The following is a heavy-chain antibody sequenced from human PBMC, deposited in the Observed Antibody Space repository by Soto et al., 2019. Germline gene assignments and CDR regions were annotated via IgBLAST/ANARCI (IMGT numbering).Heavy chain of an antibody. D-gene: IGHD3-22*01. CDR2: ISSSSSYI. Sequence: EVQLVESGGGLVKPGGSLRLSCTASGFTFSSYSMNWVRQAPGKGLEWVSSISSSSSYIYYADSVKGRCTISRDNARNSRYLQMNSLSAQDTAVYYCARGASSGAHHVWGQGTTVTVSS. CDR1: GFTFSSYS. V-gene: IGHV3-21*01. CDR3: ARGASSGAHHV. J-gene: IGHJ6*02.